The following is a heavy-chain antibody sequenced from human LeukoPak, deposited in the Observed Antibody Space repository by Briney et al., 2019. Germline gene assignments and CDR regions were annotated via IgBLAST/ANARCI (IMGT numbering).Heavy chain of an antibody. D-gene: IGHD3-22*01. CDR1: GFTFSGSA. V-gene: IGHV3-73*01. CDR2: IRSKANSYAT. Sequence: PGGSLRLSCAASGFTFSGSAMHLVRQASGKGLEWVGRIRSKANSYATAYAASVKGRFTISRDDSKNTAYLQMNSLKTEDTAVYYCTRQGTDYYDSSGYWGQGTLVTVSS. CDR3: TRQGTDYYDSSGY. J-gene: IGHJ4*02.